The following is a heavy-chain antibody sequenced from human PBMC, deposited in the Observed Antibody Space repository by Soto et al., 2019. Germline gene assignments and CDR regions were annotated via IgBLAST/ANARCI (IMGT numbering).Heavy chain of an antibody. V-gene: IGHV1-46*01. CDR3: ARDPMTTVPDYYYDRDV. D-gene: IGHD4-17*01. Sequence: GASVNVSCKASGYTFTSYYMHWVRQAPAQELEWMGIINPSGGSTSYAQKFQGRVTMTRDTPTSTVYMELSSLRSEDTAVYYCARDPMTTVPDYYYDRDVWGQGTTVTV. J-gene: IGHJ6*02. CDR1: GYTFTSYY. CDR2: INPSGGST.